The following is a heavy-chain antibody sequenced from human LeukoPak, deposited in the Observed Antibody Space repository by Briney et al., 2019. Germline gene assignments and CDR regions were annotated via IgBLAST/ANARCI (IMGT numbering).Heavy chain of an antibody. Sequence: GGSLRLSCADSGFTFSSYAMSWVRQAPGKGLEWVSAISGSGGSTYYADSVKGRFTISRDNSKNTLYLQMNSLRAEDTAVYYCRLPPGIAAADYWGQGTLVTVSS. D-gene: IGHD6-13*01. CDR2: ISGSGGST. CDR1: GFTFSSYA. CDR3: RLPPGIAAADY. V-gene: IGHV3-23*01. J-gene: IGHJ4*02.